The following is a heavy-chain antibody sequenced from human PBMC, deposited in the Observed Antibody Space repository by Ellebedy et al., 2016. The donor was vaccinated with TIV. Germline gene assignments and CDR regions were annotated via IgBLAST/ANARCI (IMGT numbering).Heavy chain of an antibody. D-gene: IGHD4-23*01. CDR1: GFTFSTYS. CDR3: ARGYGGTSFGRLDWFDP. Sequence: GGSLRLXXAASGFTFSTYSMNWVRQAPGKGLEWVSYISSCSNNIYYVDSVKGRFTISRDNGQNSLYLQMNSLRADDTAVYYCARGYGGTSFGRLDWFDPWGQGTLVTVSS. J-gene: IGHJ5*02. V-gene: IGHV3-48*04. CDR2: ISSCSNNI.